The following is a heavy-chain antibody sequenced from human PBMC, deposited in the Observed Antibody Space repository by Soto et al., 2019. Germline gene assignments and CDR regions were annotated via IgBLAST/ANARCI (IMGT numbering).Heavy chain of an antibody. Sequence: QVQLVQSGAEVKKPGSSVKVSCKASGGTFSSYAISWVRQAPGQGREWRGGIIPISGTADYAQTFQGRVTITADESTSTAYMELSSLRSEDTAVYYCASHSGSSPEGRYYYGMDVWGQETTVTVSS. CDR3: ASHSGSSPEGRYYYGMDV. CDR2: IIPISGTA. CDR1: GGTFSSYA. J-gene: IGHJ6*02. D-gene: IGHD1-26*01. V-gene: IGHV1-69*12.